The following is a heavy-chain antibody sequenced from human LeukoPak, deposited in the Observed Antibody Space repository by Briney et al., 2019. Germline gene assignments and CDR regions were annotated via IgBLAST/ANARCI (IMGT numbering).Heavy chain of an antibody. Sequence: GGSLTLSCAASGFTFSSHAMSWVRQAAGKGLEWVSVISGRGGNTYYADSVKDRFTIYRDNSKNTLYLQMNSLRVDDTAVYSCAKGSHGYSSSSADYWGQGTLVTVSS. CDR1: GFTFSSHA. J-gene: IGHJ4*02. CDR2: ISGRGGNT. D-gene: IGHD6-6*01. V-gene: IGHV3-23*01. CDR3: AKGSHGYSSSSADY.